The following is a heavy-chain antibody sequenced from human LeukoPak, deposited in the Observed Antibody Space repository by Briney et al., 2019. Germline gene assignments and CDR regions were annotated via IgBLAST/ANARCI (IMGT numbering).Heavy chain of an antibody. J-gene: IGHJ4*02. D-gene: IGHD3-3*01. Sequence: SSVKVSCKASGGTFSSYAINWVRQAPGQGLEWMGGIIPIFGTANYAQKFQGGATITADESTSTAYMELSSLRSEDTAVYYCGRVVSGRYHFDYWGQGTLVTVSS. V-gene: IGHV1-69*01. CDR2: IIPIFGTA. CDR3: GRVVSGRYHFDY. CDR1: GGTFSSYA.